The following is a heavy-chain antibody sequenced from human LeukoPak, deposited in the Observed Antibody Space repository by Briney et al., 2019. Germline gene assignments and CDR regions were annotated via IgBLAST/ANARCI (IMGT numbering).Heavy chain of an antibody. CDR3: ASTMVRGALPGY. J-gene: IGHJ4*02. CDR2: IYYSGST. V-gene: IGHV4-59*01. CDR1: GGSISSYY. D-gene: IGHD3-10*01. Sequence: SETLSLTCTVSGGSISSYYWSWIRQPPGEGLGWVGYIYYSGSTNYNPSLKSRVTISVDTSKNQISLKLSSVTAADTAVYYCASTMVRGALPGYWGQGTLVTVSS.